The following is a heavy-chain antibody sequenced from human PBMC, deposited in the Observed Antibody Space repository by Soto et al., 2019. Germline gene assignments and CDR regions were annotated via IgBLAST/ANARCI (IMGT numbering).Heavy chain of an antibody. V-gene: IGHV4-59*08. Sequence: SETLSLTCTVSGDSIDIYYWTWIRQPPGKGLEWIGYIHYSGSTNYNPSLKSRVIISVDMSKNQFSLKMNSVTAADTAVYYCARQPPDNNYYYYYYMDVWGKGTTVTVSS. CDR1: GDSIDIYY. CDR3: ARQPPDNNYYYYYYMDV. CDR2: IHYSGST. J-gene: IGHJ6*03.